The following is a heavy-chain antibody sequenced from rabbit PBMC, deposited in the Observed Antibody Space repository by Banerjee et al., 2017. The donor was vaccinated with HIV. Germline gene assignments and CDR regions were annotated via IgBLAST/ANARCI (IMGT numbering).Heavy chain of an antibody. Sequence: QEQLEESGGGLVTLGGSLKLSCKVSGIDFSSYGISWVRQAPGKGLEWIAYIYAGSSGTTYYASWAKGRFTISKTSSTTVTLQMTSLTAADTATYFCVRGGYDENYFNLWGPGTLVTVS. CDR1: GIDFSSYG. CDR2: IYAGSSGTT. J-gene: IGHJ4*01. V-gene: IGHV1S45*01. CDR3: VRGGYDENYFNL. D-gene: IGHD2-1*01.